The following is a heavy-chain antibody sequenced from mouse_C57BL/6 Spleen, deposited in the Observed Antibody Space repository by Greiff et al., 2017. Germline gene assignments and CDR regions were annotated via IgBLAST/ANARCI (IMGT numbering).Heavy chain of an antibody. CDR2: IWSDGST. CDR1: GFSLTSDG. CDR3: ARHQDYYGSSGYFDV. Sequence: LQESGPGLVAPSQSLSNTCTVSGFSLTSDGVHWVRQPPGKGLEWLVVIWSDGSTTYNSALKSRLSISKDNSKSQVFLKMNSLQTDDTAMYXCARHQDYYGSSGYFDVWGTGTTVTVSS. J-gene: IGHJ1*03. V-gene: IGHV2-6-1*01. D-gene: IGHD1-1*01.